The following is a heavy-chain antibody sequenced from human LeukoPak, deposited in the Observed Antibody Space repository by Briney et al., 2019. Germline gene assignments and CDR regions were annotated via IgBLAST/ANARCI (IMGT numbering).Heavy chain of an antibody. CDR2: ISSSSSYI. D-gene: IGHD4-17*01. Sequence: PGRSLRLSCAASGFTFSSYSMNWVRQAPGKGLEWVSSISSSSSYIYYADSVKGRFTISRDNAKNSLYLQMNSLRAEDTAVYYCARGYGDYEGGDYWGQGTLVTVSS. J-gene: IGHJ4*02. CDR3: ARGYGDYEGGDY. V-gene: IGHV3-21*01. CDR1: GFTFSSYS.